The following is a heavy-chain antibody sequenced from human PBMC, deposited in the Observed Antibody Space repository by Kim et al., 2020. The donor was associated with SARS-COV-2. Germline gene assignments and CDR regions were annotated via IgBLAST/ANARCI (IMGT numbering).Heavy chain of an antibody. CDR3: AKDMKGSSSWYYFDY. Sequence: GGSLRLSCAASGFTFDDYAMHWVRQAPGKGLEWVSGISRNSGTIGYADSVKGRFTISRDNTKNSLFLQMNSLRAEDTALYYCAKDMKGSSSWYYFDYWG. CDR1: GFTFDDYA. J-gene: IGHJ4*01. D-gene: IGHD6-13*01. CDR2: ISRNSGTI. V-gene: IGHV3-9*01.